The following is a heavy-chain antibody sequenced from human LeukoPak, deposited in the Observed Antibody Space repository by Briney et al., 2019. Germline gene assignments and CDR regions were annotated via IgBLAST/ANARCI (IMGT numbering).Heavy chain of an antibody. Sequence: SETLSLTCTVSGGSISSSSYYWGWIRQPPGKGLEWIMSFYSSGSAYYNPSLKSRVTISVDTSNNQFSLKLSSVTAADTAVYYCARRLRSGNYGGEGYWGQGTLVTVPS. D-gene: IGHD1-26*01. CDR2: FYSSGSA. V-gene: IGHV4-39*01. CDR3: ARRLRSGNYGGEGY. J-gene: IGHJ4*02. CDR1: GGSISSSSYY.